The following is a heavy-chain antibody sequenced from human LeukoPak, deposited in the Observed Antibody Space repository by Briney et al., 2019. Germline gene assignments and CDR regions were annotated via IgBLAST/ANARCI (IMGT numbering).Heavy chain of an antibody. V-gene: IGHV4-59*01. Sequence: SETLSLTCTVSGGSISSYYWSWIRQPPGTGLEWIGYIYYSGGTNYNPSIKSRVSISVDTSKNQFSLKLSSLTAADTAVYYCAAIPVGTWGFTEWGQGALATVSS. CDR3: AAIPVGTWGFTE. J-gene: IGHJ1*01. CDR1: GGSISSYY. D-gene: IGHD7-27*01. CDR2: IYYSGGT.